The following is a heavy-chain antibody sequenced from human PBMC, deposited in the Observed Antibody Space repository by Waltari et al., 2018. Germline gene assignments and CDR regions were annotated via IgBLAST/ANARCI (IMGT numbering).Heavy chain of an antibody. J-gene: IGHJ4*02. D-gene: IGHD4-17*01. Sequence: QVQLQESGPGLVKPSQTLSLTCTVSGGSISSGGYYWSWIRQHPGAGLECLGYIFRSGSTYYTPSLNIRVTISVARSKHPFSLKLRSVTAADTAVYYCARHGDSYYFDYWGQGTLVTVSS. CDR1: GGSISSGGYY. CDR3: ARHGDSYYFDY. V-gene: IGHV4-31*03. CDR2: IFRSGST.